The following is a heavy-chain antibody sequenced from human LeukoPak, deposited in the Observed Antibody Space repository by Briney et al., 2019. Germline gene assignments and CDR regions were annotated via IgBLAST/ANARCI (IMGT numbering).Heavy chain of an antibody. J-gene: IGHJ6*02. CDR2: ISAYNGNT. V-gene: IGHV1-18*01. D-gene: IGHD3-10*01. CDR1: GYTFTSYG. Sequence: ASVEVSCKASGYTFTSYGISWVRQAPGQGLEWLGWISAYNGNTNYAQKLQGRVTMTTDTSTSTAYMELRSLRSDDTAVYYCARDGGDLYYYYGMDVWGQGTTVTVSS. CDR3: ARDGGDLYYYYGMDV.